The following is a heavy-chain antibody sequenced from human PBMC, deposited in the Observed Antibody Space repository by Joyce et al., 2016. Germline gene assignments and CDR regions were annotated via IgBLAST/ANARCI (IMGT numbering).Heavy chain of an antibody. CDR3: ARGVQHLDY. CDR1: GGSFRNNA. CDR2: IMPTFTSA. D-gene: IGHD3-10*01. J-gene: IGHJ4*02. Sequence: QVQLVQSGAEVKKPGSSVKVACKSSGGSFRNNALSWVRQAPGQGIEWMGGIMPTFTSANYAQKFQGRVTITADVSTSTTYMELSSLRSEDTAVYYCARGVQHLDYWGQGTHVTVSS. V-gene: IGHV1-69*01.